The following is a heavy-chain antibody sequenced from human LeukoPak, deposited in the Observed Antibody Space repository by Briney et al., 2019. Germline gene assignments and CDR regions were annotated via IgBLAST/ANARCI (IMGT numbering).Heavy chain of an antibody. D-gene: IGHD4-17*01. Sequence: SETLSLTCTVSGGSISTYYWNWIRQPPGKGLEWIGYIYNSGSTNYNPSLKSRVTISVDTSKNQFSLKVSSVTAADTALYYCARAHGDPFYYYYYYYMDVWGKGITVTVSS. J-gene: IGHJ6*03. CDR2: IYNSGST. CDR1: GGSISTYY. V-gene: IGHV4-59*01. CDR3: ARAHGDPFYYYYYYYMDV.